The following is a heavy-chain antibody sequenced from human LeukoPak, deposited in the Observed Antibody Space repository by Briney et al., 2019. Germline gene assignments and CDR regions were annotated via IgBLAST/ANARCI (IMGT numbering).Heavy chain of an antibody. J-gene: IGHJ3*02. V-gene: IGHV3-21*01. CDR1: GFTFSSHS. CDR3: ARAGTPSDAFDI. CDR2: FGTRSSSI. D-gene: IGHD1-1*01. Sequence: GGSLRLSCAASGFTFSSHSMNWVRQAPGKGLEWVSSFGTRSSSIYYADSVKGRFTISRDNAKNSLYLQMNSLRAEDTAVYYCARAGTPSDAFDIWGQGTMVTVSS.